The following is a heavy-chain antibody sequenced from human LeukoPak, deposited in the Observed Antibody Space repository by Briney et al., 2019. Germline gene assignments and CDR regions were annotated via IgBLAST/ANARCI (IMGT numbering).Heavy chain of an antibody. V-gene: IGHV6-1*01. CDR3: ARGKYTSFDN. D-gene: IGHD6-6*01. J-gene: IGHJ4*02. CDR2: TYDRSKWTF. CDR1: GDSIFTNNVA. Sequence: SQTLSLTCAISGDSIFTNNVAWSWIRQPPSRGLEWLGRTYDRSKWTFDYAVSVKSRITINADTSKSQFSLQLSSVTPENTAVYYCARGKYTSFDNWGQGTLVTVSS.